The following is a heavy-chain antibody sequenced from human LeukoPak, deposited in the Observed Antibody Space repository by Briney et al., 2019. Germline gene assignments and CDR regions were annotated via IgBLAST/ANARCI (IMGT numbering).Heavy chain of an antibody. J-gene: IGHJ6*03. CDR2: ISVYNGNT. V-gene: IGHV1-18*01. Sequence: ASVKVSCKASGYTFTSYDINWVRQAPGQGLQWMGWISVYNGNTNYAQNLQGRVTMTTDTSTSTAYMELRSLRSDDTAVYYCARGLYYYDSSGYYFGGYYYYMDVWGKGTTVTVSS. CDR3: ARGLYYYDSSGYYFGGYYYYMDV. D-gene: IGHD3-22*01. CDR1: GYTFTSYD.